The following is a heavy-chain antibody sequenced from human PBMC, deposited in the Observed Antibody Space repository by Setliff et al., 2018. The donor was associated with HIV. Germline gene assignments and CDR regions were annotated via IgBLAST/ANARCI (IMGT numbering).Heavy chain of an antibody. J-gene: IGHJ3*02. CDR1: GGTFSSYA. CDR3: AGVFGVYYDKEGPYDAFDI. V-gene: IGHV1-69*05. Sequence: ASVKVSCKASGGTFSSYAISWVRQAPGQGLEWMGGIIPIFGTANYAQKFQGRVTITTDESTSTAYMALSSLRSEDTAVYYCAGVFGVYYDKEGPYDAFDIWGQGTMVTVSS. D-gene: IGHD3-22*01. CDR2: IIPIFGTA.